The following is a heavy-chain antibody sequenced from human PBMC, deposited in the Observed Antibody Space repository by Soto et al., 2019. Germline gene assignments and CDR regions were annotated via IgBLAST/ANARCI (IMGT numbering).Heavy chain of an antibody. CDR1: GGSISTSNYY. CDR3: ARQPPSSSWYDRWFDP. Sequence: PSETLSLTCTVSGGSISTSNYYWGWVRQPPGKGLDWIGNIYYSGTTYYNPSLKSRVTISVDTSKNQFSLKLSSVTAADTAVYYCARQPPSSSWYDRWFDPWGQGTLVTVSS. D-gene: IGHD6-13*01. J-gene: IGHJ5*02. V-gene: IGHV4-39*01. CDR2: IYYSGTT.